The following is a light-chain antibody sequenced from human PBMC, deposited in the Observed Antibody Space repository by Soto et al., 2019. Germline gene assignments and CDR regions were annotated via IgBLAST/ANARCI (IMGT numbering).Light chain of an antibody. CDR3: QQYNSYPYT. CDR2: DAS. V-gene: IGKV1-5*01. J-gene: IGKJ2*01. Sequence: DIQMTQSPSTLSASVGDRVTITCRASQSISSWLAWYQQRPGKAPKLLIYDASSLESEVPSRFSGTGSGTEFTLTISSLQPDDFATYYCQQYNSYPYTFGQGTKLEIK. CDR1: QSISSW.